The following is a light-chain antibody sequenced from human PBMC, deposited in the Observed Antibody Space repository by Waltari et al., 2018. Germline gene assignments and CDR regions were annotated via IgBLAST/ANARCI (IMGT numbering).Light chain of an antibody. CDR2: AAS. CDR1: QDISNY. V-gene: IGKV1-27*01. CDR3: QKYNSAPRT. Sequence: DIQMTQSPSSLSASVGDRVTITCRASQDISNYLAWYQQTPGKVPKLLIYAASTLQSGAPSRFSGSGSGTDFTLTISSLQPEDVATYYCQKYNSAPRTFGQGTKVEIK. J-gene: IGKJ1*01.